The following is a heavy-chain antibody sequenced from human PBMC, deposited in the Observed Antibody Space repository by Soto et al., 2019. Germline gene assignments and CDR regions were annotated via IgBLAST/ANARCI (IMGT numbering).Heavy chain of an antibody. CDR3: AHSWLRPGGFDF. J-gene: IGHJ4*02. Sequence: QITLKESGPTLVKPTQTLTLTCTFSGFSLSTSGVGVGWIRQPPGKDLEWLALTYLDDDKRYSPSLKSRLTITKDTSKHQVVHTMTNMDPVDTATYYCAHSWLRPGGFDFWGQGTLVTVSS. V-gene: IGHV2-5*02. CDR2: TYLDDDK. D-gene: IGHD5-12*01. CDR1: GFSLSTSGVG.